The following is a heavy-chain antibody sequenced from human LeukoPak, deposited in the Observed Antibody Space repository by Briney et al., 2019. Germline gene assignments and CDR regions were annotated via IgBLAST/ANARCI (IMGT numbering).Heavy chain of an antibody. Sequence: PGGSLRLSCAASGFTFSSYAMSWVPQAPGKGLEWVSAISGSGGSTYYADFVKGRFTISRDNSKNTLYLQMNSLRAEDTAVYYCAETIVLMVYANFDYWGQGTLVTVSS. V-gene: IGHV3-23*01. D-gene: IGHD2-8*01. CDR3: AETIVLMVYANFDY. CDR2: ISGSGGST. CDR1: GFTFSSYA. J-gene: IGHJ4*02.